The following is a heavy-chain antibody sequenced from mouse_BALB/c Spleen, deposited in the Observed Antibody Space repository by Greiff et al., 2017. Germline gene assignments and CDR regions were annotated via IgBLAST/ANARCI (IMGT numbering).Heavy chain of an antibody. Sequence: VKLVESGPGLVQPSQSLSITCTVSGFSLTSYGVHWVRQSPGKGLEWLGVIWSGGSTDYNAAFISRLSISKDNSKSQVFFKMNSLQANDTAIYYCARKCYGYDEAMDYWGQGTSVTVSS. CDR2: IWSGGST. D-gene: IGHD2-2*01. CDR1: GFSLTSYG. V-gene: IGHV2-2*02. CDR3: ARKCYGYDEAMDY. J-gene: IGHJ4*01.